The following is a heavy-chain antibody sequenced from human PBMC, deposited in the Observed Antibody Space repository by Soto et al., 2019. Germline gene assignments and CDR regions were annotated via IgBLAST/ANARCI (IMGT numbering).Heavy chain of an antibody. D-gene: IGHD5-12*01. J-gene: IGHJ4*02. Sequence: QVQLVESGGGVVQPGRSLRLSCAASGFTFSSYGMHWVRQAPGKGLEWVAVIWYDGSNKYYADSVKGRFTISRDNSKNPLYLQMNSLRAEDTAVYYCARGGGRWLQLPAGDLDYWGQGTLVTVSS. V-gene: IGHV3-33*01. CDR3: ARGGGRWLQLPAGDLDY. CDR2: IWYDGSNK. CDR1: GFTFSSYG.